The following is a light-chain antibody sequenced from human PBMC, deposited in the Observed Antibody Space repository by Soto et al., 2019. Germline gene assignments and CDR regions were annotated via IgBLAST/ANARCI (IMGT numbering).Light chain of an antibody. Sequence: EIVLTQSPGTLSLSPGERATLSCRATQSVSGSHLAWYQQKPGQAPRLLMYGVSKRAIGIPDRFSGSGSGTEFTLTISRLEPEDFAVYFCQQSDTSLITFGQGTRLEIK. J-gene: IGKJ5*01. CDR2: GVS. CDR1: QSVSGSH. CDR3: QQSDTSLIT. V-gene: IGKV3-20*01.